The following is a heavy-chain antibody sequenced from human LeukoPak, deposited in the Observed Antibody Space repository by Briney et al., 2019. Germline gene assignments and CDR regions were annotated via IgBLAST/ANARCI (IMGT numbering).Heavy chain of an antibody. CDR2: FRGDGGST. Sequence: GGTLRLSCAVSGFSSYTFGMSWVRQAPGKGLEWISSFRGDGGSTYYAETVKGRFTISRDNAKNTLYLQMNSLRAEDTAVYYCARRSSGWYDTLDYWGQGTLVTVSS. D-gene: IGHD6-19*01. CDR1: GFSSYTFG. J-gene: IGHJ4*02. CDR3: ARRSSGWYDTLDY. V-gene: IGHV3-23*01.